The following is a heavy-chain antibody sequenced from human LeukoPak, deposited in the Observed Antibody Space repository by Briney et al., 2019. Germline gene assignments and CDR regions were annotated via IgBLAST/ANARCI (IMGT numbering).Heavy chain of an antibody. V-gene: IGHV1-18*04. D-gene: IGHD3-22*01. J-gene: IGHJ4*02. CDR2: ISAYNGNT. CDR1: GYTFTGYY. Sequence: ASVKVSCKASGYTFTGYYMHWVRQAPGQGLEWMGWISAYNGNTNYAQKLQGRVTMTTDTSTSTAYMELRSLRSDDTAVYYCARVAVYYDSSGYYLIDYWGQGTLVTVSS. CDR3: ARVAVYYDSSGYYLIDY.